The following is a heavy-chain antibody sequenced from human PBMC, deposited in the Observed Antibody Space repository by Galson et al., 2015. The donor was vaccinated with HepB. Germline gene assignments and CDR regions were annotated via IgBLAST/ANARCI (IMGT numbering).Heavy chain of an antibody. Sequence: SLRLSCAASGFTFSSYGMSWVRQAPGKGLEWVSGISATTGCTYYAASVHGRFNISRDNSKDTLYLQLDSLRAEDTAVYYCAKDSPSRKLWPFYFDSWGQGTLVTVSS. CDR3: AKDSPSRKLWPFYFDS. J-gene: IGHJ4*02. V-gene: IGHV3-23*01. CDR2: ISATTGCT. D-gene: IGHD3-16*01. CDR1: GFTFSSYG.